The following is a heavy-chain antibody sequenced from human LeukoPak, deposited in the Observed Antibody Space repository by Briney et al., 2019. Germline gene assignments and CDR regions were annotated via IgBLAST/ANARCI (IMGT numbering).Heavy chain of an antibody. V-gene: IGHV1-18*01. CDR3: ATGRGDCGGDCR. CDR1: CYTLTSYG. J-gene: IGHJ4*02. Sequence: ASVKVSCKASCYTLTSYGISWVRQAPGQGLEWMGWISAYNGNTNYSQKLQGRVTMTTDTSTSTAYMELRSLRSDDTAVYYCATGRGDCGGDCRWGQGTLVTVSS. D-gene: IGHD2-21*02. CDR2: ISAYNGNT.